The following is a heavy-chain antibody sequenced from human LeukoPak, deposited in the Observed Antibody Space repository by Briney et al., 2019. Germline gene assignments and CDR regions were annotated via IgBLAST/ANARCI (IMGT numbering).Heavy chain of an antibody. CDR3: ASSMGYYYMDV. CDR2: IYYSGST. D-gene: IGHD2-2*01. CDR1: GGSISSYY. V-gene: IGHV4-59*01. Sequence: SETLSLTCTVSGGSISSYYWSWIRQPPGKGLEWIGYIYYSGSTDYNPSLRGRVTISVDTSKNQFSLKLSSVTAADTAVYYCASSMGYYYMDVWGKGTTVTISS. J-gene: IGHJ6*03.